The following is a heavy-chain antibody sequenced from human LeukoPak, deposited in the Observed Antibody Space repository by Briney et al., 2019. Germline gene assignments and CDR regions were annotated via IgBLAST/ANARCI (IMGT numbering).Heavy chain of an antibody. J-gene: IGHJ5*02. D-gene: IGHD4-17*01. V-gene: IGHV1-8*03. CDR1: GYTFTSYD. Sequence: ASVKVSCKASGYTFTSYDINWVRQATGQGLEWMGWMNPNSGNTGYAQKFQGRVTITRNTSISTAYMELSSLRSEDTAVYYCARGGDYEYWFDPWGQGTLVTVSS. CDR3: ARGGDYEYWFDP. CDR2: MNPNSGNT.